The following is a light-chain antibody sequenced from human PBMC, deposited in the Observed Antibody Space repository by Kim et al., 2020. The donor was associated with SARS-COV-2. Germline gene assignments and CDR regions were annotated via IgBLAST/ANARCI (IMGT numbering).Light chain of an antibody. CDR1: SLRSYY. Sequence: VALGQTVRITCQGDSLRSYYATWYQQKPGHAPILVIYGKNNRPSGIPDRFSGSSSGNTASLTITGTQAGDEADYYCNSRDSNNNVLFGGGTRLTVL. CDR2: GKN. J-gene: IGLJ2*01. V-gene: IGLV3-19*01. CDR3: NSRDSNNNVL.